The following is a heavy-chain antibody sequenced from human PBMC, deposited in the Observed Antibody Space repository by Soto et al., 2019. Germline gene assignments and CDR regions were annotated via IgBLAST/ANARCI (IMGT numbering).Heavy chain of an antibody. J-gene: IGHJ4*02. CDR1: GYTFTSYA. D-gene: IGHD5-12*01. CDR3: VAVDIGDY. CDR2: INGGDGNT. V-gene: IGHV1-3*01. Sequence: GASVKVSCKASGYTFTSYAIHWVRQAPGQRLEWMGWINGGDGNTKYLQNFQGRVTFTRDTSASTAYMEVSSLRSEDTAVYYCVAVDIGDYWGQGTLVTVSS.